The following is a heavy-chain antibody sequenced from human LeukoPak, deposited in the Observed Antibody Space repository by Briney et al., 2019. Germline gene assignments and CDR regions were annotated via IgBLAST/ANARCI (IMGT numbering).Heavy chain of an antibody. J-gene: IGHJ3*02. CDR2: IYTSGTT. Sequence: PSETLSLTCAVYGGSFSGYSWTWIRQPAGEGLEWIGRIYTSGTTNYEPSLKSRVTMSVDTSKNQFSLKLSSVTAADTAAYYCAGEAGGGYARAFDIWGQGTMVTVSS. V-gene: IGHV4-4*07. CDR1: GGSFSGYS. CDR3: AGEAGGGYARAFDI. D-gene: IGHD5-12*01.